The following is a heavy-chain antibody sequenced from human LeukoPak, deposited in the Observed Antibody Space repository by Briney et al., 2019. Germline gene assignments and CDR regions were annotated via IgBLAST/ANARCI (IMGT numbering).Heavy chain of an antibody. Sequence: GSLRLSCAASGFTFSSYAMSWVRQAPGKGLEWVSAISGSGGSTYYADSVKGRFTNSRDNSKNTLYLQMNRLRAEDTAVYYCAKDRMTMIVVVRFDYWGQGTLVTVSS. J-gene: IGHJ4*02. D-gene: IGHD3-22*01. CDR2: ISGSGGST. V-gene: IGHV3-23*01. CDR1: GFTFSSYA. CDR3: AKDRMTMIVVVRFDY.